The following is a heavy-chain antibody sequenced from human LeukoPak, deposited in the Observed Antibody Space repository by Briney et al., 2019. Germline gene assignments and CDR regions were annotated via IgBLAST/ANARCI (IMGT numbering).Heavy chain of an antibody. J-gene: IGHJ4*02. D-gene: IGHD3-10*01. Sequence: GGSLRLSCAASGFTFSSYWMSWVRQAPGKGLEWVANIKQDGSEKYYVDSVKGRFTISRDNAKNSLYLQMNSLRAEDTAVYYSAREISSYYYGSGSVDYWGQGTLVTVSS. CDR3: AREISSYYYGSGSVDY. CDR2: IKQDGSEK. V-gene: IGHV3-7*01. CDR1: GFTFSSYW.